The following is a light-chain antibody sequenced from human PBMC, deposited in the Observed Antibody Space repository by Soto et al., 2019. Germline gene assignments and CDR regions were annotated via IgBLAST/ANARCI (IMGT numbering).Light chain of an antibody. J-gene: IGLJ1*01. CDR3: CSSGTQSTYV. Sequence: SVVAHPSSLSGSHGRWITLSCPGTSSDVGAYNSFSLYQQHPHSAPQVIIYKGTQLLSGLSNRFSGSTSGNAASLTISALQAEDEDDYFFCSSGTQSTYVFGTGNKVTV. CDR1: SSDVGAYNS. V-gene: IGLV2-23*01. CDR2: KGT.